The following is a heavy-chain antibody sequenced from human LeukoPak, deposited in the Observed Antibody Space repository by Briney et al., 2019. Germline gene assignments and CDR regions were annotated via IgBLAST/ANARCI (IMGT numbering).Heavy chain of an antibody. Sequence: SETLSLTCAVYGGSFSGYYWSWIRQPLGKGLEWIGEINHSGSTNYNPSLKSRVTISVDTSKNQFSLKLSSVTAADTAVYYCARGRGDYYDSSGYYPYYFDYWGQGTLVTVSS. CDR1: GGSFSGYY. D-gene: IGHD3-22*01. CDR3: ARGRGDYYDSSGYYPYYFDY. V-gene: IGHV4-34*01. CDR2: INHSGST. J-gene: IGHJ4*02.